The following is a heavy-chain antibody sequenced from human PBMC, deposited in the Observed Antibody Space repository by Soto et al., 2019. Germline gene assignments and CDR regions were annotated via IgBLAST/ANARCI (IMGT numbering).Heavy chain of an antibody. J-gene: IGHJ6*04. D-gene: IGHD3-3*01. CDR1: GFTFSSYA. CDR3: AKGVVIIVVVDYYGMDV. V-gene: IGHV3-23*01. Sequence: LRLSCAASGFTFSSYAMSWVRQAPGKGLEWVSAISGSGGSTYYADSVKGRFTISRDSSKNTLYLQMNSLRAEDTAVYYCAKGVVIIVVVDYYGMDVWGKGTTVTVSS. CDR2: ISGSGGST.